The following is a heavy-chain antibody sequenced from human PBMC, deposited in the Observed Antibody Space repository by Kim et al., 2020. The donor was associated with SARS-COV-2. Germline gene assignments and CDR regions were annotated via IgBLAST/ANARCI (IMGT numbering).Heavy chain of an antibody. CDR2: ISTYNGNT. CDR3: ARDASEAGQQLSY. Sequence: ASVKVSCKASGYTFTTYAISWVRQAPGQGLERMGWISTYNGNTNNAQKLQGRVIMTKDTSTSTTYMGLRSLTSDDTARYYCARDASEAGQQLSYCGRRTLVTDSS. J-gene: IGHJ4*02. V-gene: IGHV1-18*04. D-gene: IGHD6-13*01. CDR1: GYTFTTYA.